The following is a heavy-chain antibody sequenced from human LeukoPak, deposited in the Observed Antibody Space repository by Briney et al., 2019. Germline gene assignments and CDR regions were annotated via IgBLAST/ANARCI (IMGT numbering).Heavy chain of an antibody. CDR3: ARNPQNIVVVVAATGTLFDY. V-gene: IGHV1-18*04. CDR1: GYTFTGYY. D-gene: IGHD2-15*01. CDR2: ISAYNGNT. J-gene: IGHJ4*02. Sequence: GASVKVSCKASGYTFTGYYMHWVRQAPGQGLEWMGWISAYNGNTNYAQKLQGRVTMTTDTSTSTAYMELRRLRSDDTAVYYCARNPQNIVVVVAATGTLFDYWGQGTLVTVSS.